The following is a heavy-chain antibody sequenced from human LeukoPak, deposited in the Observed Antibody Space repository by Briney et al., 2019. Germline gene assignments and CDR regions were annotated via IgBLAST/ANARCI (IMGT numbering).Heavy chain of an antibody. D-gene: IGHD3-3*01. CDR1: GGSISSSSYY. CDR2: TYYSGST. V-gene: IGHV4-39*07. Sequence: PSETLSLTCTVSGGSISSSSYYWGWIRQPPGKGLEWIGSTYYSGSTYYNPSLKSRVTISVDTSKNQFSLKLSSVTAADTAVYYCARLTSGKYFDYWGQGTLVTVSS. CDR3: ARLTSGKYFDY. J-gene: IGHJ4*02.